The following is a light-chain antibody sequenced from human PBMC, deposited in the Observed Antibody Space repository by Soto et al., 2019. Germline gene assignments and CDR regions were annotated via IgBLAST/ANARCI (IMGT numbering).Light chain of an antibody. Sequence: DIQMTHSPSPLSASVGDTVTISCRASQSIRAYLNWYQHKPGKAPKLLIYGATSLHSGVPSRFSGSGSGTDFSLTISSLQPEDFATYYCQQTFSVTRLTVGGVTKV. CDR3: QQTFSVTRLT. CDR2: GAT. CDR1: QSIRAY. V-gene: IGKV1-39*01. J-gene: IGKJ4*01.